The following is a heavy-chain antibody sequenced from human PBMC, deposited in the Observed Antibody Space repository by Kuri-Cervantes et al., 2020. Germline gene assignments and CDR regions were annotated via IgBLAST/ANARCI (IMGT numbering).Heavy chain of an antibody. D-gene: IGHD3/OR15-3a*01. J-gene: IGHJ4*02. Sequence: ESLKISCTVSGGSISSYYWSWIRQPPGRGLEWIGYIYYSGSTNYNPSLKSRVTISVDTSKNQFSLKVSSVTAADTAVYYCARHYVDSYYFDYWGQGTLVTVSS. CDR3: ARHYVDSYYFDY. V-gene: IGHV4-59*08. CDR2: IYYSGST. CDR1: GGSISSYY.